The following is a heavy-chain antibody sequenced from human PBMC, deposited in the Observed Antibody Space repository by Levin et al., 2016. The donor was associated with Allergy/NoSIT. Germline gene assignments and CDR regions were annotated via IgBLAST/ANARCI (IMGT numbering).Heavy chain of an antibody. CDR2: IYWDDDK. CDR1: GFSLSTSGVG. J-gene: IGHJ5*02. V-gene: IGHV2-5*02. CDR3: AHRVTVTTGFDP. D-gene: IGHD4-17*01. Sequence: SGPTLVKPTQTLTLTCTFSGFSLSTSGVGVGWIRQPPGKALEWLALIYWDDDKRYSPSLKSRLTITKDTSKNQVVLTMTNMDPVDTGTYYCAHRVTVTTGFDPWGQGILVTVAS.